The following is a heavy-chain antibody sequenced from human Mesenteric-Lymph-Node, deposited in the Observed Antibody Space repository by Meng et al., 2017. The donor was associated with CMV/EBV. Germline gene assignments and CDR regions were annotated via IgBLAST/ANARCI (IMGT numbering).Heavy chain of an antibody. D-gene: IGHD3-9*01. CDR3: ARDRDTDWYSPFDY. V-gene: IGHV1-2*06. CDR1: GYTFIDYY. CDR2: INPKTGGR. Sequence: QVQLVQSGAEVKKPGASVRVSCKASGYTFIDYYINWVRQAPGQGLEWMGRINPKTGGRSYAQNFQGRVTMTRDTSINTAYMEVNRLNSDDPAMYYCARDRDTDWYSPFDYWGPGTLVTVSS. J-gene: IGHJ4*02.